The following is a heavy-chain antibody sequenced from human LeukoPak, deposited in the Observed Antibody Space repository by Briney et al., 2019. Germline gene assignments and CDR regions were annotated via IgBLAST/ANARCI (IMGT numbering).Heavy chain of an antibody. Sequence: PGGSLRLSCAASGFTFSDYYMSWIRQAPGKGLEWVSYISGSGSPLYYADSVKGRFTISRDNAKSSLYLQMNSLRAEDTAVYYCARERQWLVDYWGQGTLVTVSS. V-gene: IGHV3-11*01. CDR2: ISGSGSPL. J-gene: IGHJ4*02. D-gene: IGHD6-19*01. CDR1: GFTFSDYY. CDR3: ARERQWLVDY.